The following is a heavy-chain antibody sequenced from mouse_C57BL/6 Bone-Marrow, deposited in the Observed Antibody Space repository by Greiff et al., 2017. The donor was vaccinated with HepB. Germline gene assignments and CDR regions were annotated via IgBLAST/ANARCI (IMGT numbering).Heavy chain of an antibody. Sequence: QVQLQQSGAELVKPGASVKLSCKASGYTFTSYWMHWVKQRPGQGLEWIGMIHPNSGSTNYNEKFKSKATLTVDKSSSTAYMQLSSLTSEDSAVYYCAREGYYGSSPYFDYWGQGTTLTVSS. CDR2: IHPNSGST. V-gene: IGHV1-64*01. CDR3: AREGYYGSSPYFDY. J-gene: IGHJ2*01. CDR1: GYTFTSYW. D-gene: IGHD1-1*01.